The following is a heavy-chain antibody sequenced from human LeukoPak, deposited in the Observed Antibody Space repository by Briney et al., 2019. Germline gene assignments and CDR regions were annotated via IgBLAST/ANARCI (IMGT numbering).Heavy chain of an antibody. CDR1: GFTFSSYS. CDR2: ISSSSSYI. J-gene: IGHJ4*02. CDR3: ARDLGRYTADY. Sequence: GGSLRLSCAASGFTFSSYSMDWVRQAPGKGLEWVSSISSSSSYIYYADSVKGRFTISRDNAKNSLYLQMNSLRAEDTAVYYCARDLGRYTADYWGQGTLVTVSS. D-gene: IGHD1-26*01. V-gene: IGHV3-21*01.